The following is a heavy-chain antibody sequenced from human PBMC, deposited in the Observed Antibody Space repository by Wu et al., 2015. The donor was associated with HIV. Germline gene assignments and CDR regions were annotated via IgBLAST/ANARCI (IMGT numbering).Heavy chain of an antibody. CDR1: GYPFTAFY. D-gene: IGHD3-10*02. V-gene: IGHV1-2*02. J-gene: IGHJ4*02. CDR2: INPDSGGT. Sequence: QVQLEQSGAEVKNPGASVKISCKASGYPFTAFYIHWVRQAPGQGFEWVGWINPDSGGTHYAQKFQGRVTMTRDTSINTVYMELRSLRSDDTAVYYCARVTYVRRGWGQGTLVTVSS. CDR3: ARVTYVRRG.